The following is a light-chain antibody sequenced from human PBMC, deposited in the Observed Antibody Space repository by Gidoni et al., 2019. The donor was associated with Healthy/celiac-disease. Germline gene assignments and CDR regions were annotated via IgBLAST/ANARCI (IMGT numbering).Light chain of an antibody. CDR3: QQSHSTPPWT. CDR2: AAS. Sequence: DIQMTQSPSSLSASVGDRVTITCRASQSISSFLNWYQQKPGKAPKLLIYAASSLQSGVPSSFSGSGSATDFSLTISSLQPEDFSTYYCQQSHSTPPWTFGQGTKVEIK. V-gene: IGKV1-39*01. J-gene: IGKJ1*01. CDR1: QSISSF.